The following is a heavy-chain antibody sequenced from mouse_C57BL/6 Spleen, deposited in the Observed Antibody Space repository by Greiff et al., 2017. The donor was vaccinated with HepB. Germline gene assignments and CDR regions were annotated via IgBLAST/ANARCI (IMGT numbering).Heavy chain of an antibody. Sequence: QVQLQQPGAELVKPGSSVKLSCKASGYTFTSYWMHWVKQRPIQGLEWIGNIFPSDSETHYNQKFKDKATLTVDKSSSTAYMQLSSLTSEDSAVYCCDQHDFDYWGQGTTLTVSS. CDR3: DQHDFDY. V-gene: IGHV1-52*01. J-gene: IGHJ2*01. CDR1: GYTFTSYW. CDR2: IFPSDSET.